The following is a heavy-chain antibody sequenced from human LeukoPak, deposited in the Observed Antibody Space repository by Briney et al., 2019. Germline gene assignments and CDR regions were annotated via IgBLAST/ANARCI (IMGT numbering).Heavy chain of an antibody. Sequence: GASVKVSCKASGYTFTYYYMHGGRQAPGQGLEWMGWINPYSGDTNYAQKFQGRVTMTRDTSITTAYMDLSRLKSDDTAVYYCARASVENTLRIDDYWGQGTLVTVSS. J-gene: IGHJ4*02. CDR3: ARASVENTLRIDDY. CDR1: GYTFTYYY. D-gene: IGHD2-15*01. V-gene: IGHV1-2*02. CDR2: INPYSGDT.